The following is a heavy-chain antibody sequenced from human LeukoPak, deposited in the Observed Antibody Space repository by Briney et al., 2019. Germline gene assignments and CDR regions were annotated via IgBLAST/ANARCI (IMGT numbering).Heavy chain of an antibody. V-gene: IGHV4-39*01. CDR3: ATSDTVSTYNWFDP. CDR1: GGSVSSNTYF. Sequence: SETLSLTCNVSGGSVSSNTYFWGWIRRPPGKGLEWIGSIRYSGSTYYNPSLKSRVTISVDTSKNQFSLNLSSLTAADTAVYYCATSDTVSTYNWFDPWGQGTLVTVS. J-gene: IGHJ5*02. D-gene: IGHD5/OR15-5a*01. CDR2: IRYSGST.